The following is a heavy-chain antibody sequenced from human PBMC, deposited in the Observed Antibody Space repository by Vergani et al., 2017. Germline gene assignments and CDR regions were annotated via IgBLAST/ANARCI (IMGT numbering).Heavy chain of an antibody. J-gene: IGHJ4*02. V-gene: IGHV1-69*02. CDR3: ARFSRCSSWYWVDY. Sequence: QVQLVQSGAEVKKPGSSVKVSCKASGGTFSSCTISWVRQAPGQGLEWMGRIIPILGIANYAQKFQGRVTITADKSTSTAYMELSSLRSEDTAVYYCARFSRCSSWYWVDYWGQGTLVTVSS. CDR2: IIPILGIA. CDR1: GGTFSSCT. D-gene: IGHD6-13*01.